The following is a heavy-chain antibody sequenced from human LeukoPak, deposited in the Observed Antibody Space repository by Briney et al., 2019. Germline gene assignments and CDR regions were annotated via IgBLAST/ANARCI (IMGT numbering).Heavy chain of an antibody. CDR1: GGSISSGSYY. J-gene: IGHJ5*02. D-gene: IGHD3-10*01. CDR2: IYTSGST. V-gene: IGHV4-61*02. CDR3: ARRGPPRTLLRGVKSGWFDP. Sequence: SETLSLTCTVSGGSISSGSYYWSWIRQPAGKGLEWIGRIYTSGSTNYNPSLKSRVTISVDTSKNQFSLKLSSVTAADTAVYYCARRGPPRTLLRGVKSGWFDPWGQGTLVTVSS.